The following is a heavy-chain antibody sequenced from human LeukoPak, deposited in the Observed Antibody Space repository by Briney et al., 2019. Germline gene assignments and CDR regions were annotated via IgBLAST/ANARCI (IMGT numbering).Heavy chain of an antibody. Sequence: GGSLRLSCVGSGFTFSIYNMNWVRQAPGKGLEWVSSITGSSTYTNYADLLKGRFTISRDNAKNSMYLEMNSLTAEDTAVYFCARDAALLPGKYYYYMDVWGKGTRVTVSS. CDR3: ARDAALLPGKYYYYMDV. CDR2: ITGSSTYT. J-gene: IGHJ6*03. D-gene: IGHD1-14*01. V-gene: IGHV3-21*01. CDR1: GFTFSIYN.